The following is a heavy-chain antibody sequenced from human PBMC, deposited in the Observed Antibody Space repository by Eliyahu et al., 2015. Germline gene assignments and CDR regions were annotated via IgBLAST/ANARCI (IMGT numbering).Heavy chain of an antibody. V-gene: IGHV3-23*04. CDR3: AKEKIKSRKVFYGDYRTGYFDL. Sequence: EVQLVESGGGLVQPGGSLRLXCAASGFXFSCYALXWXRQXPGKGREWVSAISGSGGSTYYADSVKGRFTISRDNSKNTLYLQMNSLRAEDTAVYYCAKEKIKSRKVFYGDYRTGYFDLWGRGTLVTVSS. D-gene: IGHD4-17*01. J-gene: IGHJ2*01. CDR2: ISGSGGST. CDR1: GFXFSCYA.